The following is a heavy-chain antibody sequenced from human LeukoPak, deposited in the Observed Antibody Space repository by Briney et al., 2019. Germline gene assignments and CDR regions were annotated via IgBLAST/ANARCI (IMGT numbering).Heavy chain of an antibody. CDR2: IHYSGII. Sequence: PSETLSLTCPVSGGSISSYYWGCIRQPPGKGLEWIGSIHYSGIIYYNPSLKSRVTISVDTSKNHFSLKLSYVTAADTAVYYCARNQEVDFDLWGRGSLVTDS. CDR1: GGSISSYY. V-gene: IGHV4-39*02. J-gene: IGHJ2*01. CDR3: ARNQEVDFDL.